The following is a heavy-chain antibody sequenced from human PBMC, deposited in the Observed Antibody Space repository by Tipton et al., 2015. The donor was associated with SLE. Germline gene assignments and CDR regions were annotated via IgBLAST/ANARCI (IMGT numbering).Heavy chain of an antibody. CDR2: VYDSGTT. Sequence: TLSLTCVVSGGSISSYYWSWIRQPPGKGLEWIGSVYDSGTTYYNPSLKSRVTISVDTSKSHFSLKLTSVTAADTAIYYCARGSRWFDDFWSGYPLGNWFDPWGQGTLVTVSS. D-gene: IGHD3-3*01. CDR1: GGSISSYY. J-gene: IGHJ5*02. CDR3: ARGSRWFDDFWSGYPLGNWFDP. V-gene: IGHV4-59*01.